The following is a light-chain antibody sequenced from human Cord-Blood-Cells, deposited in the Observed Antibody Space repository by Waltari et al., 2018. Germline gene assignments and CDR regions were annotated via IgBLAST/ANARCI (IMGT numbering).Light chain of an antibody. Sequence: EIVLTQSPATLSLSPGERATLSCRASQSVSSYLAWYQQKPGQATRPLIYDASNRATGIPARFSGSGAGADFTLTSSSLEPEDFAVYYCQQRSNWPGTFGQGTKLEIK. CDR2: DAS. V-gene: IGKV3-11*01. J-gene: IGKJ2*01. CDR1: QSVSSY. CDR3: QQRSNWPGT.